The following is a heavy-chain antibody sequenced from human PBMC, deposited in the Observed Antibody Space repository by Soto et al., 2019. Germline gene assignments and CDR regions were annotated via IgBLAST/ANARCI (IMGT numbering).Heavy chain of an antibody. CDR2: IKQDGTEK. Sequence: GGSLRLSCAASGFTFSTYWMSWVRRTPGKGLEWVANIKQDGTEKCYVDSVRGRLTVSRDNAKSSLYLQMNSLRVEDTAVYYCTTSPHRDSERVFVWGQGTTVTVSS. CDR3: TTSPHRDSERVFV. V-gene: IGHV3-7*01. CDR1: GFTFSTYW. J-gene: IGHJ6*02. D-gene: IGHD1-26*01.